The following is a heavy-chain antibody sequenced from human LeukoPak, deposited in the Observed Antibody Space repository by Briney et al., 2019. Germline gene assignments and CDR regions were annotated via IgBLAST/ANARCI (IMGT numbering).Heavy chain of an antibody. Sequence: SVKVSCKASGYTFTGYYMHWVRQAPGQGLEWMGRIIPVLDVSNFAQKFQGRVTITADKSTNTAHMELSRLESGDTAVYYCTREGVYAPDGSGYHRDAFDIWGQGTVVIVSS. D-gene: IGHD3-22*01. CDR3: TREGVYAPDGSGYHRDAFDI. V-gene: IGHV1-69*04. CDR1: GYTFTGYY. J-gene: IGHJ3*02. CDR2: IIPVLDVS.